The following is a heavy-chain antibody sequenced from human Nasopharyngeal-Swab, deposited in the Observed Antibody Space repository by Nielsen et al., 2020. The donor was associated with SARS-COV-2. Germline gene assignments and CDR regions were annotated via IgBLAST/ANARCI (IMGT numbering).Heavy chain of an antibody. J-gene: IGHJ6*02. Sequence: GGSLRLSCAASGFTFRSYAMSWVRQAPGKGLEWVSAISGSGGSTYYADSVKGRFTISRDNSKNTLYLQMNSLRAEDTAVYYCAKSGVSSWSYGMNVWGQGTTVTVSS. D-gene: IGHD6-13*01. V-gene: IGHV3-23*01. CDR1: GFTFRSYA. CDR2: ISGSGGST. CDR3: AKSGVSSWSYGMNV.